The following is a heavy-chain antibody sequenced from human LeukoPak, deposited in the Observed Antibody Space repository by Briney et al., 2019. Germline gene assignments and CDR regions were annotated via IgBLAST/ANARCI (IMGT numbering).Heavy chain of an antibody. J-gene: IGHJ4*02. V-gene: IGHV4-39*07. D-gene: IGHD1-26*01. CDR2: IYYSGST. Sequence: SETLSLTCTVSGGSISSSSYYWGWIRQPPGKGLEWIGSIYYSGSTYYNPSLKSRVTISVDTSKNQFSLKLSSVTAADTAVYYCARDSLIVGATGGFNWGQGTLVTVSS. CDR1: GGSISSSSYY. CDR3: ARDSLIVGATGGFN.